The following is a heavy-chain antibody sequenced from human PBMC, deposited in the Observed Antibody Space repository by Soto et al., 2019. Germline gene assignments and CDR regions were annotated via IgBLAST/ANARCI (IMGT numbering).Heavy chain of an antibody. CDR1: GFTFDDYA. CDR3: AMGESGYDFPASS. J-gene: IGHJ5*02. CDR2: ISWDSGSK. V-gene: IGHV3-9*01. Sequence: GGSLRLSCAASGFTFDDYAMHWVRQAPGKGLEWVSGISWDSGSKDYADSVKGRFTISRDNAKNSLYLQMNSLRAEDTALYYCAMGESGYDFPASSWGQGTLVTVSS. D-gene: IGHD5-12*01.